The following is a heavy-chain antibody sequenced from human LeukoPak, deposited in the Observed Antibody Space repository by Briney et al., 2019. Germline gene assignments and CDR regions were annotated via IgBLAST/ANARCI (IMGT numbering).Heavy chain of an antibody. J-gene: IGHJ6*03. CDR3: ARDRPYNWNPFYYYYMDV. Sequence: GGSLRLSCAASGFIFRTYWMSWVRQAPGKGLEWVSGINWNGGSTGYADSVKGRFTISRDNAKNSLYLQMNSLRAEDTALYYCARDRPYNWNPFYYYYMDVWGKGTTVTVSS. V-gene: IGHV3-20*04. CDR2: INWNGGST. CDR1: GFIFRTYW. D-gene: IGHD1-20*01.